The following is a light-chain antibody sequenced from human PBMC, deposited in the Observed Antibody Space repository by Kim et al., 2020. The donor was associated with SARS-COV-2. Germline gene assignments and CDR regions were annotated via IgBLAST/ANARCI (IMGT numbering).Light chain of an antibody. CDR1: QSVSSY. V-gene: IGKV3-11*01. J-gene: IGKJ1*01. CDR2: DAS. Sequence: SPGERATLSCRASQSVSSYLAWYQQKPGQAPRLRIYDASNRATGIPARFSGSGSGTDFTLTISSLEPEDFAVYYCQQRSNWPPVTFGQGTKVDIK. CDR3: QQRSNWPPVT.